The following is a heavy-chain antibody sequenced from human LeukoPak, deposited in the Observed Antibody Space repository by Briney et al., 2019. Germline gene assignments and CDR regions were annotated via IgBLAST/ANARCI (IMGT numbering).Heavy chain of an antibody. CDR1: GFTFSSYG. D-gene: IGHD2-21*01. J-gene: IGHJ6*03. Sequence: PGGSLRLSCAASGFTFSSYGMHWVRQAPGKGLEWVAVIWYGGSNKYYADSVKGRFTISRDNSKNTLYLQMNSLRTEDTAVYYCAKDGLAYCAGDCSGDHYYYYMDVWGKGTTVTVSS. CDR3: AKDGLAYCAGDCSGDHYYYYMDV. V-gene: IGHV3-30*02. CDR2: IWYGGSNK.